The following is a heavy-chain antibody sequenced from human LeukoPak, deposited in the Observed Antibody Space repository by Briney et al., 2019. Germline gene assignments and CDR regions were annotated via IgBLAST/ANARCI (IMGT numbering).Heavy chain of an antibody. J-gene: IGHJ4*02. CDR3: ARSGPKKTSFDY. D-gene: IGHD3-10*01. V-gene: IGHV1-69*05. Sequence: SVKVSCKASGGTFSSYAISWVRQAPGQGLEWMGGIIPIFGTANYAQKFQGRGTITTDESTSTAYMELSSLGSEDTAVYYCARSGPKKTSFDYWGQGTLVTVSS. CDR1: GGTFSSYA. CDR2: IIPIFGTA.